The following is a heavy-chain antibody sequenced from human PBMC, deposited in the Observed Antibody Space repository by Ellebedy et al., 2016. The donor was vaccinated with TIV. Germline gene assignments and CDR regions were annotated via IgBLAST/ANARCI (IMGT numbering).Heavy chain of an antibody. D-gene: IGHD4-17*01. CDR3: ARTYGDYISGYYYYYGMDV. Sequence: GESLKISCKASGYTFTTHWITWVRQMPGKGLEWMGRIDPSDTYTNYSPSFQGHVTFSADKSITTAYLQWSSLKASDTAMYYCARTYGDYISGYYYYYGMDVWGQGTTVTVSS. V-gene: IGHV5-10-1*01. CDR2: IDPSDTYT. J-gene: IGHJ6*02. CDR1: GYTFTTHW.